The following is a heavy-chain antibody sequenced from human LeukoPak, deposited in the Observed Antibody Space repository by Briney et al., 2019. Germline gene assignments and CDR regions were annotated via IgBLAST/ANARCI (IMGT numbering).Heavy chain of an antibody. CDR1: GFTFSTYS. CDR3: ARSDDAFDI. Sequence: GGSLRLSCAASGFTFSTYSMNWVRQAPGKGLEWVSSISSSSSYIYYADSLKGRFTISGDNAKNLLYLQMNSLRAEDTAVYYCARSDDAFDIWGQGTMVTVSS. V-gene: IGHV3-21*01. CDR2: ISSSSSYI. J-gene: IGHJ3*02.